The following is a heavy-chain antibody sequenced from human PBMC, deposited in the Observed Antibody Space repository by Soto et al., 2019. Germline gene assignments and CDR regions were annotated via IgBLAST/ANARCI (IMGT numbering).Heavy chain of an antibody. CDR1: GGSVRSDRYY. Sequence: QVQLQESGPGLVKPSQTLSLTCTVSGGSVRSDRYYWSWIRQRPGKGLEWIGYIYFSGDAYYNPSLKSRVAISVDPSKNQFSLKLNSVTAADTAVYYCASGVIVPTTLVHWGQGALVTVSP. V-gene: IGHV4-31*03. CDR2: IYFSGDA. D-gene: IGHD5-12*01. J-gene: IGHJ4*01. CDR3: ASGVIVPTTLVH.